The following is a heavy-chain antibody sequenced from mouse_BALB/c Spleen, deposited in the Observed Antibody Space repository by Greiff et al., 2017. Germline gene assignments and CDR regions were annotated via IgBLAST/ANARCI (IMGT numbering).Heavy chain of an antibody. J-gene: IGHJ1*01. V-gene: IGHV1-5*01. CDR1: GYSFTSYW. CDR2: IYPGNSDT. Sequence: VQLQQSGTVLARPGASVKMSCKASGYSFTSYWMHWVKQRPGQGLEWIGAIYPGNSDTSYNQKFKGKAKLTAVTSASTAYMELSSLTNEDSAVYYCTRGGKILSKGDWYFDVWGAGTTVTVSS. CDR3: TRGGKILSKGDWYFDV.